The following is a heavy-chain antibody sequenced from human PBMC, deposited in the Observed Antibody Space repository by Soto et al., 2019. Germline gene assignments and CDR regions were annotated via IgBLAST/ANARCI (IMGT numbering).Heavy chain of an antibody. CDR2: IYYSGST. V-gene: IGHV4-31*03. Sequence: QVQLQESGPGLVKPSQTLSLTCTVSGGSISSGGYYWSWIRQHPGKGLEWIGYIYYSGSTYYNPSLKSRVTISVDTSKNQFSLKLSSVTAADTAVYYCARDLGGYCSGGSCYFWYYYGMDVWGQGTTVTVSS. CDR3: ARDLGGYCSGGSCYFWYYYGMDV. J-gene: IGHJ6*02. D-gene: IGHD2-15*01. CDR1: GGSISSGGYY.